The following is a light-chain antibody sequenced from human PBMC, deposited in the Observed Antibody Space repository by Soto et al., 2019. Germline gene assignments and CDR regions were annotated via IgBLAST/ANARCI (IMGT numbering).Light chain of an antibody. V-gene: IGLV2-23*03. J-gene: IGLJ2*01. Sequence: QSALTQPASVSGSPGQSITISCTGTSSDVGSYNLVSWYQQHPGKAPKLIIYEGSKRPSGVSNRFSGSKSGNTASLTISGLQSEDEVDYYCCSYAGSSTFVFGGGTKLTVL. CDR1: SSDVGSYNL. CDR3: CSYAGSSTFV. CDR2: EGS.